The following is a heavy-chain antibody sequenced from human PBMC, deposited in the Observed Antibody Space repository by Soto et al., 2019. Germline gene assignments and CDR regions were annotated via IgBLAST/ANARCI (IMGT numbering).Heavy chain of an antibody. Sequence: PSETLSLTCTVSGGCISSGDFYWSWIRQPPGKGLEWIGYIYHSGSTYYNPSLESRVTISVDKSKNQFYLKLSSVTAADTAVYYCARFSGRAYSGMYAFGQGNTLTISS. J-gene: IGHJ6*02. D-gene: IGHD1-26*01. CDR1: GGCISSGDFY. CDR3: ARFSGRAYSGMYA. CDR2: IYHSGST. V-gene: IGHV4-30-4*01.